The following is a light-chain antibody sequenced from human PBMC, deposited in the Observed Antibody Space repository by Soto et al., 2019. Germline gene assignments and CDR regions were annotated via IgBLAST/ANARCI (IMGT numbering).Light chain of an antibody. V-gene: IGKV3-15*01. CDR1: QSVSNN. CDR2: GAS. Sequence: EIVMTQSPATLSVSPGERATLSCWASQSVSNNLAWYQKKPGQAPRLLIYGASTRATGIPARFSGSGSGTEFTLTISSLKSEDFAVYYCQQYNNWWTFGQGTKVEIK. J-gene: IGKJ1*01. CDR3: QQYNNWWT.